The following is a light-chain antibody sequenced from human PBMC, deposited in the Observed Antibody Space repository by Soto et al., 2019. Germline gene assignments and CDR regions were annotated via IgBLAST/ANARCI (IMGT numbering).Light chain of an antibody. V-gene: IGKV3-11*01. CDR2: DAS. CDR3: QHSSNRHPSIT. Sequence: EIVLTQSPATLSLSPGERATLSCRASQSVSSYLAWYQQNPGQAPRLLIYDASNRATGIPARFSGSGSGTVFTLTISILEPKDGALCYCQHSSNRHPSITFGQGTRVE. J-gene: IGKJ5*01. CDR1: QSVSSY.